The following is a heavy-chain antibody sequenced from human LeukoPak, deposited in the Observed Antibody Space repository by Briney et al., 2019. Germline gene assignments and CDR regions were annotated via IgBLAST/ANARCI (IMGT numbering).Heavy chain of an antibody. CDR1: GGSISRYY. D-gene: IGHD6-19*01. CDR2: IYNSGST. J-gene: IGHJ3*02. Sequence: PSETLSLTCTVSGGSISRYYWSWIRQPPGKGLEWIGYIYNSGSTNYNPSLKSRVTISGDTSKNQFSLRLSSVTAADTAVYYCARPYNSGWYGAFDIWGRGTMVTVSS. CDR3: ARPYNSGWYGAFDI. V-gene: IGHV4-59*08.